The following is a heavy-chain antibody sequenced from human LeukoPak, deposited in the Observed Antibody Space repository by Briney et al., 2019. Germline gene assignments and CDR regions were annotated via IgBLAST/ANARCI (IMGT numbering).Heavy chain of an antibody. CDR1: GFTFGDYA. J-gene: IGHJ4*02. CDR3: TRAGLTYYDILPGYYFDT. CDR2: IRSKAYGGTT. D-gene: IGHD3-9*01. V-gene: IGHV3-49*04. Sequence: GGSLRLSCTASGFTFGDYAMSWVRQAPGKGRAGVGFIRSKAYGGTTEYATSVKGRFTISRADSKSIAYLQMNRLKTEDTAVYYCTRAGLTYYDILPGYYFDTWGPRTLGTASP.